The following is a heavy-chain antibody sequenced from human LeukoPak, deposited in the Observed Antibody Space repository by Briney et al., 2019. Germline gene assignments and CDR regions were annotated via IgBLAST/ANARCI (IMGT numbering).Heavy chain of an antibody. V-gene: IGHV1-24*01. CDR1: GYTLTELS. J-gene: IGHJ4*02. D-gene: IGHD6-19*01. CDR2: FDPEDGET. Sequence: ASVKVSCKVSGYTLTELSMHWVRQAPGKGLEWMGGFDPEDGETIYAQKFQGRVTMTEDTSTDTAYMELSSLRSEDTAVYYCATSYSSGWPSTYYFDYWGQGTLVTASS. CDR3: ATSYSSGWPSTYYFDY.